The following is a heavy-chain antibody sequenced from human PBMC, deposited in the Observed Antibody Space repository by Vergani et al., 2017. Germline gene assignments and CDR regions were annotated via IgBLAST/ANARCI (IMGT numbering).Heavy chain of an antibody. Sequence: HLQESGPGLVKSSQTLSLTCTVSGGSITSSLYYWSWIRQSAGKTLEWIGRIDGSGTTTYNPSLQSRVIISVDTSKNQFSLKLSSVTAADTAVYYCARRTTMVRGVLEIARYYFDYWGQGTLVTVSS. V-gene: IGHV4-61*02. J-gene: IGHJ4*02. CDR2: IDGSGTT. CDR3: ARRTTMVRGVLEIARYYFDY. D-gene: IGHD3-10*01. CDR1: GGSITSSLYY.